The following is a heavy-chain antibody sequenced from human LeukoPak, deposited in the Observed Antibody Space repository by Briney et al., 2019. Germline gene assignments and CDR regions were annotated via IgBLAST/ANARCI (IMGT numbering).Heavy chain of an antibody. Sequence: NASETLSLTCAVSGGSLNNYFYNWIRQTPGKGLEWIGEINHRGFTNQNPSVKGRVSISIDTSKNQFSLRLSSVTAADTGVYYCARGREMYSFPVDLWGQGTLVTVSP. V-gene: IGHV4-34*01. CDR3: ARGREMYSFPVDL. D-gene: IGHD4-11*01. CDR2: INHRGFT. J-gene: IGHJ5*02. CDR1: GGSLNNYF.